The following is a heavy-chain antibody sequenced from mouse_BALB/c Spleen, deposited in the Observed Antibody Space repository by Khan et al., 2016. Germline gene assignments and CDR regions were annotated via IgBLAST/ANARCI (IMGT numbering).Heavy chain of an antibody. V-gene: IGHV9-3-1*01. D-gene: IGHD1-1*01. J-gene: IGHJ3*01. CDR1: GYTFTNYG. CDR2: INTYTGEP. Sequence: QIQLVQSGPELKKPGETVKISCKASGYTFTNYGMNWVKQAPGKGLKWMGWINTYTGEPTYADDFKGRFAFSLETSASTAYLQINNLKNEDTATYFCARVFSSSYGWFAYWGQGTLVTVSA. CDR3: ARVFSSSYGWFAY.